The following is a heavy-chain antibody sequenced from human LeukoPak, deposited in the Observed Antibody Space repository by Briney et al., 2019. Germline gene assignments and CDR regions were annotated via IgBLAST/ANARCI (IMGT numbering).Heavy chain of an antibody. V-gene: IGHV3-23*01. Sequence: QTGGSLRLSCAASGFTFSGQGMSWVRQAPGKGLEWVSAITGSGSITYYSDSVKGRFTISRDNSKNTVYLQLNSLRVEDTAVYYCAKMQGYFDYWGQGTLVTVSS. CDR2: ITGSGSIT. J-gene: IGHJ4*02. CDR3: AKMQGYFDY. CDR1: GFTFSGQG.